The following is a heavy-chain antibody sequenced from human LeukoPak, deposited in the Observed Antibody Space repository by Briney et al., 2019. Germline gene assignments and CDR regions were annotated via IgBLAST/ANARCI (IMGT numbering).Heavy chain of an antibody. CDR2: ISYDGSNK. J-gene: IGHJ4*02. V-gene: IGHV3-30-3*01. CDR1: GFTFSSYA. CDR3: ARGIDDNSDYYRTDALFDY. Sequence: GGSLRLSCAASGFTFSSYAMHWVRQAPGKGLEWVAVISYDGSNKYYADSVKGRFTISRDNAKNSLYLQMNSLRDEDTAVYYCARGIDDNSDYYRTDALFDYWGQGTLVTVSS. D-gene: IGHD3-22*01.